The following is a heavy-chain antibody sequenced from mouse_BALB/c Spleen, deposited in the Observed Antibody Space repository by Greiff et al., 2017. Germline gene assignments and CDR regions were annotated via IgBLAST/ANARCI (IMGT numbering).Heavy chain of an antibody. V-gene: IGHV5-17*02. CDR2: ISSGSSTI. D-gene: IGHD2-1*01. CDR1: GFTFSSFG. CDR3: ARSDYGNRYYAMDY. Sequence: EVNLVESGGGLVQPGGSRKLSCAASGFTFSSFGMHWVRQAPEKGLEWVAYISSGSSTIYYADTVKGRFTISRDNPKNTLFLQMTSLRSEDTAMYYCARSDYGNRYYAMDYWGQGTSVTVSS. J-gene: IGHJ4*01.